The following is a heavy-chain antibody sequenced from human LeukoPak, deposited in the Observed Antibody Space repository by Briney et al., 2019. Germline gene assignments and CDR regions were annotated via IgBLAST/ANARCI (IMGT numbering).Heavy chain of an antibody. J-gene: IGHJ4*02. CDR3: ATSQCGSDCYLAGDY. CDR1: GGSVNSGSYY. Sequence: SETLSLTCTVSGGSVNSGSYYWSWIRQHPGKGLEWIGYIYYTGITNYNPSLKSRVTISVDTSKNQFSLNLNSVTAADTAVYYCATSQCGSDCYLAGDYWGQGTLVTVSS. V-gene: IGHV4-61*01. D-gene: IGHD2-21*02. CDR2: IYYTGIT.